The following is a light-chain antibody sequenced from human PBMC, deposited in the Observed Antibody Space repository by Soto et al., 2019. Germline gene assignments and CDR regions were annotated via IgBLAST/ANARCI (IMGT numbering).Light chain of an antibody. J-gene: IGKJ3*01. CDR1: QSVYSSY. Sequence: EIVLTQSPATLSLSPGERATLSCRASQSVYSSYLAWYQQKPGQAPRLLIYGASSRATGIPDRFSGSGSGTDFTLTISRLEPEDFAVYYCQQYGSSLLTFGPGTKVDI. CDR3: QQYGSSLLT. V-gene: IGKV3-20*01. CDR2: GAS.